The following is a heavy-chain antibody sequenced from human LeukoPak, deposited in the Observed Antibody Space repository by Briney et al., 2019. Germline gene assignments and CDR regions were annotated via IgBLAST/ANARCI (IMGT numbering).Heavy chain of an antibody. CDR1: GFTFDDYA. Sequence: GGSLRLSCAVSGFTFDDYAMHWVRQVPGKGLEWVSGINWNSDSIGYADSVKGRFTISRDNSKNTLYLQMNSLRAEDTAVYYCAKETNYYGSGLDPWGQGTLVTVSS. D-gene: IGHD3-10*01. CDR3: AKETNYYGSGLDP. V-gene: IGHV3-9*01. CDR2: INWNSDSI. J-gene: IGHJ5*02.